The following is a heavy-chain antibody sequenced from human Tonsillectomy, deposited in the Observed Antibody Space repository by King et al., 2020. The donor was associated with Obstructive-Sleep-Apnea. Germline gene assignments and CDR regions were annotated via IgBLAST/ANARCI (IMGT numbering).Heavy chain of an antibody. Sequence: VQLVESGAEVKKPGASVKVSCKTSGYSFGTYGITWVRQAPGQGLEWMGWSNPNNGNTDYAQKFQGRVTMTTDASTTTAYMELRSLRSDDTAVYYCATFSSAWYFDHWGQGTLVTVSS. J-gene: IGHJ4*02. D-gene: IGHD6-19*01. V-gene: IGHV1-18*01. CDR2: SNPNNGNT. CDR3: ATFSSAWYFDH. CDR1: GYSFGTYG.